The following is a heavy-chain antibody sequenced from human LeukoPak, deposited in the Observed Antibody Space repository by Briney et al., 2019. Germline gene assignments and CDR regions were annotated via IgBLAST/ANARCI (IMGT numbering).Heavy chain of an antibody. V-gene: IGHV3-15*01. Sequence: GGSLRLSCVASGFTFSNAWMSWVRQAPGKGLEWVGRIKSTTDGGTTDYAAPVKGRFTISRDDSKNTLYLQMNSLKTEDTAVYYCAASYYDSSGYRAWGQGTLVTVSS. J-gene: IGHJ5*02. CDR2: IKSTTDGGTT. CDR3: AASYYDSSGYRA. CDR1: GFTFSNAW. D-gene: IGHD3-22*01.